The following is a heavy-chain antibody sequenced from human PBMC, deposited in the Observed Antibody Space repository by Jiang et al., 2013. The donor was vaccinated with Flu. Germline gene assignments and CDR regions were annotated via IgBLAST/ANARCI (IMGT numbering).Heavy chain of an antibody. J-gene: IGHJ4*02. V-gene: IGHV4-59*08. CDR3: ARSAGSLEFDY. CDR2: IYYSGST. D-gene: IGHD3-3*01. Sequence: LLKPSETLSLTCSVSGGSISYYWSWIRQPPGKGLEWIGYIYYSGSTNYNPSLKGRVTISVDTSKKQFSLKLSSVTAADTAVYFCARSAGSLEFDYWGQGTLVTVSS. CDR1: GGSISYY.